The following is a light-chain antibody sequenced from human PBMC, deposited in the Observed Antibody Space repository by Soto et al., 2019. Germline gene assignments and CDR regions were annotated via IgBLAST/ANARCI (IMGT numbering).Light chain of an antibody. CDR1: QSVSSY. CDR3: QQRSNLA. V-gene: IGKV3-11*01. Sequence: EIVLTQSPATLSLSPGEKATLSCRASQSVSSYLAWYQQKPGQAPRLLIYDTSNRATGIPARFSGSGSGTDFTLTISRLEPEDFAVYYCQQRSNLAFGQGTKVEMK. CDR2: DTS. J-gene: IGKJ1*01.